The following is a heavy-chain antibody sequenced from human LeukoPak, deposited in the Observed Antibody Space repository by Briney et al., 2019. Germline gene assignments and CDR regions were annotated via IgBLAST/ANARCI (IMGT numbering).Heavy chain of an antibody. CDR2: ISDSGGET. Sequence: GGSLRLSCAAPGFTVSSNYMSWVRQAPGRGLEWVSVISDSGGETSYADSGKGRFTISRDNSKNTVYLQMSSLRAEDTAVYYCAKTDCTSSSCYTIDSWGQGTLVTVSS. CDR1: GFTVSSNY. V-gene: IGHV3-23*01. CDR3: AKTDCTSSSCYTIDS. D-gene: IGHD2-2*02. J-gene: IGHJ4*02.